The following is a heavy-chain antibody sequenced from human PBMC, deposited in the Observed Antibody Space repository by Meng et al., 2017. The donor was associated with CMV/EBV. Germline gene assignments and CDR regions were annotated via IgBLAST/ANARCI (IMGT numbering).Heavy chain of an antibody. V-gene: IGHV3-23*01. J-gene: IGHJ5*02. CDR1: GFTFDDYA. CDR2: ISGSGGST. Sequence: GESLKISCAASGFTFDDYAMHWVRQAPGKGLEWVSAISGSGGSTYYADSVKGRFTISRDNSKNTLYLQMNSLRAEDTAVYYCAKDGGGVITIFGVANPTGGFDPWGQGTLVTVSS. CDR3: AKDGGGVITIFGVANPTGGFDP. D-gene: IGHD3-3*01.